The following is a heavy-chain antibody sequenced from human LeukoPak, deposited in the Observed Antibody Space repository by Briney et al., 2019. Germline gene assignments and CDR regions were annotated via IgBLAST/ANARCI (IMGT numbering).Heavy chain of an antibody. CDR1: GYTFPXXF. J-gene: IGHJ4*02. Sequence: ASVKVSCKASGYTFPXXFMHWVRQAPGQGXEXMGXXXPXGXSTXXXXXXXXXXXMTRXTSTSTVYMELSSLRSDDTAVYYCARTAARRFDYWGQGTLVTVSS. CDR3: ARTAARRFDY. V-gene: IGHV1-46*01. CDR2: XXPXGXST. D-gene: IGHD6-6*01.